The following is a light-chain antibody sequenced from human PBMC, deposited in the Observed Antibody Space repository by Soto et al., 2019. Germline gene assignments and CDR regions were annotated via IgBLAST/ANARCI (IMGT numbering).Light chain of an antibody. CDR3: CSHAGRNTYV. CDR2: EGF. J-gene: IGLJ1*01. CDR1: SSDVGSDNV. V-gene: IGLV2-23*01. Sequence: QSVLTQPASVSGSPGQSITISCTGTSSDVGSDNVVSWYQHYPGKAPQLMIYEGFKRPSGVSSRFSGSKSGNTASLTISGLQAEDEAEYYCCSHAGRNTYVFGTGTKVTVL.